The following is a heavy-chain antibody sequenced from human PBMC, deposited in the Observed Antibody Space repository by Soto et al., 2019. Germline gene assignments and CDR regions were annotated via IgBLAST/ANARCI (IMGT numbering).Heavy chain of an antibody. CDR3: ARDLYRIAAHLPYYYYGMDV. D-gene: IGHD6-6*01. V-gene: IGHV1-69*12. Sequence: QVQLVQSGAEVKKPGSSVKVSCKASGGTFSNYAISWVRQAPGQGLEWMGGIIPVFGTAHYAQKFQGRVTITADESTSTAYMELSSLRSEDTAVYYCARDLYRIAAHLPYYYYGMDVWGQGTTVTVSS. CDR1: GGTFSNYA. CDR2: IIPVFGTA. J-gene: IGHJ6*02.